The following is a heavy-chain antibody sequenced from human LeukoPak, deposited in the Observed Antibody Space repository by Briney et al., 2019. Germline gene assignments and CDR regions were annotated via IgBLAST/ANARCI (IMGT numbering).Heavy chain of an antibody. CDR2: INHRGST. CDR3: ARRVGTAYSSSWYGY. D-gene: IGHD6-13*01. J-gene: IGHJ4*02. V-gene: IGHV4-34*01. CDR1: GGSFSGYY. Sequence: PSETLSLTCAVYGGSFSGYYWSWIRQPPGKGLEWIGEINHRGSTNYNPSLKSRVTISVDTSKNQFSLKLSSVTAADTAVYYCARRVGTAYSSSWYGYWGQGTLVTVSS.